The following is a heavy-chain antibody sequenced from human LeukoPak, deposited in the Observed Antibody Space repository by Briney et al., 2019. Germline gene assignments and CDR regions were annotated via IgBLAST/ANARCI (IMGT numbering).Heavy chain of an antibody. J-gene: IGHJ6*02. Sequence: GASVKVSCKASGYTFTSYDINWVRQATGQGLEWMGWMNPNSGNTGYAQKFQGRVTMTRNTSISTAYMELSSLRSEDTAVYYCASLSYSSSWYDYYGMVVWGQGTTVTVSS. CDR1: GYTFTSYD. V-gene: IGHV1-8*01. D-gene: IGHD6-13*01. CDR3: ASLSYSSSWYDYYGMVV. CDR2: MNPNSGNT.